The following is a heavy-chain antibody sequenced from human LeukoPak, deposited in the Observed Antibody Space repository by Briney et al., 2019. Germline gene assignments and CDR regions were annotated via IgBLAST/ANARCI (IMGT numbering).Heavy chain of an antibody. CDR1: GFTFSSYA. CDR2: IGASGADT. D-gene: IGHD3-22*01. Sequence: GGSLRLSCEASGFTFSSYAMAWVRQAPGKGLDWASVIGASGADTYYSDSAKGRFTVSRDNSKDTLFLHMSSLRAEDTAVYFCATRPRDSSGYYLGAFDGWGQGTTVTVSS. V-gene: IGHV3-23*01. J-gene: IGHJ3*01. CDR3: ATRPRDSSGYYLGAFDG.